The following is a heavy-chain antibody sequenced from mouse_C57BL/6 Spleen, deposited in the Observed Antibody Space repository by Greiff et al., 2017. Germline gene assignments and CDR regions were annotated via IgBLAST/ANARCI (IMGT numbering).Heavy chain of an antibody. V-gene: IGHV1-64*01. CDR3: ARDGFYAMDY. CDR2: IHPNSGST. J-gene: IGHJ4*01. Sequence: QVQLQQPGAELVKPGASVKLSCKASGYTFTSYWMHWVKQRPGQGLEWIGMIHPNSGSTNYNEKFKSKATLTVDKSSSTAYMQLSSLTSEDAAVYYCARDGFYAMDYWGQGTSVTVSS. CDR1: GYTFTSYW. D-gene: IGHD2-3*01.